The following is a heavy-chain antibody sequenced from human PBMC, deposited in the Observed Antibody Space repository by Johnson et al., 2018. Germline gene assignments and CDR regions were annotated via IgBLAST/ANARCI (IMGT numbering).Heavy chain of an antibody. CDR2: ISSSSSYI. J-gene: IGHJ6*03. Sequence: VQLVESGGGLVKPGGSLRLSCAASGFTFSTYSMNWVRQAPGKGLEWVSSISSSSSYIYYADSVKGRCTISRDNAKNSLYLQMNSLRAEDTAVYYCARVNYGDYYYMDVWGKGTTVTVSS. CDR1: GFTFSTYS. D-gene: IGHD4-17*01. V-gene: IGHV3-21*01. CDR3: ARVNYGDYYYMDV.